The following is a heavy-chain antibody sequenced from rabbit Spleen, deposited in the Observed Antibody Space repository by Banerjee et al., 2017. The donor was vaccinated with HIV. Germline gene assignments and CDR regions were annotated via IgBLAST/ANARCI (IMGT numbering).Heavy chain of an antibody. J-gene: IGHJ4*01. D-gene: IGHD7-1*01. CDR1: GFSFNSGSGFSFNSGYD. CDR3: ARGDSDHSAGRDL. V-gene: IGHV1S40*01. Sequence: QSLEESGGGLVKPGASLTLTCTASGFSFNSGSGFSFNSGYDVCWVRQAPGKGLEWIACIWGGSSDYIYYASWAKGRFTISKTSSTTVTLQMTSLTAADTATYFCARGDSDHSAGRDLWGPGTLVTVS. CDR2: IWGGSSDYI.